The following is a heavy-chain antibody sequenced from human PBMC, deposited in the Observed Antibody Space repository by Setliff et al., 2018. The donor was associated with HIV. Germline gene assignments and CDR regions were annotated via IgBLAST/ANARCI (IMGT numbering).Heavy chain of an antibody. CDR2: ISTNSLYT. J-gene: IGHJ4*02. CDR3: ARGKFFDS. Sequence: TGGSLRLSCAASGFDFSTYGMNWVRQAPGRGLEWVSSISTNSLYTSYAGSVRGRFTISRDYATNSLFLQMTSLRAEDTAVYYCARGKFFDSWGQGVLVTVSS. CDR1: GFDFSTYG. V-gene: IGHV3-21*06. D-gene: IGHD1-26*01.